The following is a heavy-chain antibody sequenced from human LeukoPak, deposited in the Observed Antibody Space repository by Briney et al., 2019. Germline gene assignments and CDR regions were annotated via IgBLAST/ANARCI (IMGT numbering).Heavy chain of an antibody. Sequence: PGGSLRLSCAASGFPLSNYWMHWVRQTPGKGLVWVSRINPDGTTTSYADSVKGRFTISRDNARNTLYLEVNSPRAEDTAVYYCARVGIGRYSFDSWGQGTLVTVSS. J-gene: IGHJ4*02. CDR1: GFPLSNYW. V-gene: IGHV3-74*01. D-gene: IGHD1-26*01. CDR2: INPDGTTT. CDR3: ARVGIGRYSFDS.